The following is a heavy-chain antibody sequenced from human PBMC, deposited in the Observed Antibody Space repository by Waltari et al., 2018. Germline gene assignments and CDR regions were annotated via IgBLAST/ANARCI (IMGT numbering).Heavy chain of an antibody. V-gene: IGHV3-7*01. CDR2: MNQDGNER. CDR3: VRGQNADY. J-gene: IGHJ4*02. Sequence: EVDLVESGGGLVKLGESLTPSCAALGFTLISYWMTGVRQAPGGGLEWVANMNQDGNERNYVDSVKGRFTISRDNAKNSLYLQMNSLRAEDTALYYCVRGQNADYWGQGALVTVSS. CDR1: GFTLISYW.